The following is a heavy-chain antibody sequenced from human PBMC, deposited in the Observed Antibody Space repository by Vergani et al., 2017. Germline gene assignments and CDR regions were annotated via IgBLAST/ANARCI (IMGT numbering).Heavy chain of an antibody. CDR2: IQFDGSNQ. J-gene: IGHJ6*02. CDR1: GFTLSNYD. CDR3: AGGRRTPYGSDYYYYYGMDV. V-gene: IGHV3-33*05. Sequence: QVQLVESGGGVVQRGGSLRLSCATSGFTLSNYDMQWIRQGPGKGLEFVAFIQFDGSNQYYADSVKGRFTLSRDNAKNALYLQINSLRAEDTAIYYCAGGRRTPYGSDYYYYYGMDVWGQGTTVTVSS. D-gene: IGHD3-10*01.